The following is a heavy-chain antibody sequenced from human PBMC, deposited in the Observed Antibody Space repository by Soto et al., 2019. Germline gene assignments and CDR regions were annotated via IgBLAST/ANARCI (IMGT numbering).Heavy chain of an antibody. D-gene: IGHD3-22*01. Sequence: ASVKVSCKASGGTFSSYAISWVRQAPGQGLEWMGGIIPIFGTANYAQKFQGRVTITADESTSTAYMELSSLRSEDTAVYYCARGSKHTYYYDSSGYLDPWGQGTLVNVSS. CDR1: GGTFSSYA. CDR3: ARGSKHTYYYDSSGYLDP. CDR2: IIPIFGTA. V-gene: IGHV1-69*13. J-gene: IGHJ5*02.